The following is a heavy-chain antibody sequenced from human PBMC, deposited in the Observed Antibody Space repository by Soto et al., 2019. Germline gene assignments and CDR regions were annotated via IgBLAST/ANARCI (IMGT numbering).Heavy chain of an antibody. V-gene: IGHV1-3*01. J-gene: IGHJ6*02. CDR2: INAGNGKT. CDR1: GYTFTTYA. Sequence: QVQLVKSGAEVKKPGASVKVSCKASGYTFTTYAIHWVRQAPGQRLEWMGWINAGNGKTKFSQTFQGRVTITMDTSASTAYMELSSLRSEDTAVYYCAREAPYLGSGIYGDGMDVWGQGTTVTVSS. CDR3: AREAPYLGSGIYGDGMDV. D-gene: IGHD3-10*01.